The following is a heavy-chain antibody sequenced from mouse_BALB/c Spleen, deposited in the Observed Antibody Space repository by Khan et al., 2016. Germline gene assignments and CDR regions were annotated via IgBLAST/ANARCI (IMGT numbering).Heavy chain of an antibody. CDR1: GYSITSDYA. CDR2: ISYCGST. CDR3: ARAPPRWYFDV. J-gene: IGHJ1*01. V-gene: IGHV3-2*02. Sequence: EVQLQESGPGLVKPSQSLSLTCTVTGYSITSDYAWNWIRQFPGNKLEWMGYISYCGSTSYNPSLKSRISITRDTSKNQFFLQLNSVTTEDTATYYCARAPPRWYFDVWGAGTTVTVSS.